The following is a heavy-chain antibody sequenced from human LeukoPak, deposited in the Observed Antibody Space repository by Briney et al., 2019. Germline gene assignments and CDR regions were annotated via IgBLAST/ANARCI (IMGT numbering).Heavy chain of an antibody. CDR3: ARGRSSIVVVPAANLDY. CDR1: GFTFSSYS. D-gene: IGHD2-2*01. V-gene: IGHV3-48*01. J-gene: IGHJ4*02. CDR2: ISSSSNTI. Sequence: GGSLRLSCAASGFTFSSYSTNWFRQAPGKGLEWVSYISSSSNTIYYADSVKGRFTISRDNAKNSLYLQMNSLRAEDTAVYYCARGRSSIVVVPAANLDYWGQGTLVTVSS.